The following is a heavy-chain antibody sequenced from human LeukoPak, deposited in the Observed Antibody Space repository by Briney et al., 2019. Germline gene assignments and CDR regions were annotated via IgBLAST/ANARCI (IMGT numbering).Heavy chain of an antibody. D-gene: IGHD2-2*01. Sequence: ASVKVSCKASGYTFSNYGISWVRQAPGQGLEWMGWINPNSGGTNYAQKFQGRVTMTRDTSISTAYMELSRLRSDDTAVYYCARAGGNCSSTSCSRGRWFDPWGQGTLVTVSS. V-gene: IGHV1-2*02. CDR2: INPNSGGT. CDR3: ARAGGNCSSTSCSRGRWFDP. CDR1: GYTFSNYG. J-gene: IGHJ5*02.